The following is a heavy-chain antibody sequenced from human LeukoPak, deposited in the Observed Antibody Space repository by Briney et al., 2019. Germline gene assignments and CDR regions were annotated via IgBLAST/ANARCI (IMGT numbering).Heavy chain of an antibody. CDR2: FYYGETT. Sequence: SETLSLTCTVSNGSISSGSYHWSWIRQPAGRGLEWVGYFYYGETTNPNPSLKGRVTMSVDTSKNQFSLKLTSVTAADTAIYYCARYCSSTSCYASFDSWGQGTLVTVSS. V-gene: IGHV4-61*10. CDR3: ARYCSSTSCYASFDS. J-gene: IGHJ4*02. CDR1: NGSISSGSYH. D-gene: IGHD2-2*01.